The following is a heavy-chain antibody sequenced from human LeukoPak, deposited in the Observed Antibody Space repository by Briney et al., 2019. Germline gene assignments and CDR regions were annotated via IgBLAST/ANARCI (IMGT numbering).Heavy chain of an antibody. J-gene: IGHJ4*02. D-gene: IGHD4-17*01. Sequence: GGSLRLSCDASGFTLSSYWMHWFRQAPGKGLVWFSRIDNDGITTSYADFVRGRFPISRDNAKNPVYLQLNILRAEDTAGYYWVRDCRCPGHGLDYWSQATLLTVSS. V-gene: IGHV3-74*01. CDR2: IDNDGITT. CDR1: GFTLSSYW. CDR3: VRDCRCPGHGLDY.